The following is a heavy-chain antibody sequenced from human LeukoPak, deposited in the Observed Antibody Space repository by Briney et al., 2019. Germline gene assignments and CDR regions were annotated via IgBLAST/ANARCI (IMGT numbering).Heavy chain of an antibody. Sequence: PSETLSLTCAVYGLSFCGYYWSWLRQPPGRGLEWIGEINQSGRTNYYPHLKSRVTISVDTSKNQLSLRLTSVTAADTGVYYCATKHSVAVAANPPYFDYWGQGTLVTVSS. CDR2: INQSGRT. J-gene: IGHJ4*02. V-gene: IGHV4-34*01. D-gene: IGHD6-19*01. CDR3: ATKHSVAVAANPPYFDY. CDR1: GLSFCGYY.